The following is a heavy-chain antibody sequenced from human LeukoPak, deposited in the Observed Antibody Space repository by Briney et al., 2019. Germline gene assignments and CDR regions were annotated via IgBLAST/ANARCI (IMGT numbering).Heavy chain of an antibody. V-gene: IGHV3-53*01. CDR3: ARDAPQVPAAGVLAS. CDR2: MYSHGDT. Sequence: PGGSLRLSCAASGFTVSDNYMSWVRQAPGKGLEWVSVMYSHGDTYYANSVKGRFTFSRDISKNTLYLQMNGLRTEDTAMYYCARDAPQVPAAGVLASWGQGTLVIVSS. D-gene: IGHD6-13*01. CDR1: GFTVSDNY. J-gene: IGHJ5*02.